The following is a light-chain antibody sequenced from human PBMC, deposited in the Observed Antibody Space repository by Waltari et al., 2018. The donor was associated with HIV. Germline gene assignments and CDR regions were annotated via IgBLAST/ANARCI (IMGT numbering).Light chain of an antibody. CDR3: QQYGSSTYT. V-gene: IGKV3-20*01. CDR1: QSVSSSY. Sequence: EIVLTPSPGTLSLSPGERATLYCRASQSVSSSYLAWYQQKPGQAPRLLIYGASSRATGIPDRFSGSGSGTDFTLTISRLEPEDFAVYYCQQYGSSTYTFGQGTKLEIK. J-gene: IGKJ2*01. CDR2: GAS.